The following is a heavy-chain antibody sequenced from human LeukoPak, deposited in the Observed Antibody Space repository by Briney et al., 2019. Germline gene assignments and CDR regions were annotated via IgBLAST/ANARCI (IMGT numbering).Heavy chain of an antibody. Sequence: PGGSLRLGCAASGFTFSSYRISWVRQAPGKGLEWVANIKQDESEKYYVDSVRGRFTIYRDNANNSLYLQMYSLRAEDTAVYYCARGIDCTNDCYWGQGTLVTVSS. CDR2: IKQDESEK. D-gene: IGHD2-8*01. CDR3: ARGIDCTNDCY. V-gene: IGHV3-7*01. J-gene: IGHJ4*02. CDR1: GFTFSSYR.